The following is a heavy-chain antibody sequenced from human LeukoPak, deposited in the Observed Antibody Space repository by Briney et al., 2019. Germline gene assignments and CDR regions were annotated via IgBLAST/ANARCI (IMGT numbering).Heavy chain of an antibody. Sequence: SETLSLTCTVSGYSISSGYYWGWIRQPPGKGLEWIGSIYHSGSTYYNPSLKSRVTISVDTSKNQFSLKLSSVTAADTAVYYCARVYYYGSGIDAFDIWGQGTMVTVSS. V-gene: IGHV4-38-2*02. J-gene: IGHJ3*02. CDR2: IYHSGST. CDR3: ARVYYYGSGIDAFDI. CDR1: GYSISSGYY. D-gene: IGHD3-10*01.